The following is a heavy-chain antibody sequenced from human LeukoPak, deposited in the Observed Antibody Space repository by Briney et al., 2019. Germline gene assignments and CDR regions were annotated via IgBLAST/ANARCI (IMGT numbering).Heavy chain of an antibody. Sequence: GGSLRLSCAASGFTFSSYAMSWVRQAPGKGLEWVSAISGSGFTYYAGSVKGRFTISRDNSKNTLYLQMNSLRAEDTAVYYCARGLYSSSPWGQGTLVTVSS. V-gene: IGHV3-23*01. CDR3: ARGLYSSSP. J-gene: IGHJ4*02. CDR2: ISGSGFT. CDR1: GFTFSSYA. D-gene: IGHD6-6*01.